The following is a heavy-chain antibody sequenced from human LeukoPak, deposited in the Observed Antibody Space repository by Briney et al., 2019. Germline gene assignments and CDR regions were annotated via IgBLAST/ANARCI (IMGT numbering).Heavy chain of an antibody. V-gene: IGHV4-34*01. CDR1: GGSFSGYY. D-gene: IGHD4-17*01. CDR3: ARVLTVTTPYNWFDP. J-gene: IGHJ5*02. Sequence: PSETLSLTCAVYGGSFSGYYWSWIRQPPGKGLEWIGEINHSGSTNYNPSLKSRVTISVDTSKNQFSLKLSSVTAADTAVYYCARVLTVTTPYNWFDPWGQGTLVTVSS. CDR2: INHSGST.